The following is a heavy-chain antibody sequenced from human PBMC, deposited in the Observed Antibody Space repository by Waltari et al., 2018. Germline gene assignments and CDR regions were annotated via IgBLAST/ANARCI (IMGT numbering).Heavy chain of an antibody. J-gene: IGHJ1*01. Sequence: QVQLQESGPGLVKPSETLSLTCTVSGGSISSYYWSWIRQPAGKGLEWIGRIYTSGSTNYNPSLKSRVTMSVDTSKNQFSLKLSSETAADTAVYYCARATWYYYDSSGYGEYFQHWGQGTLVTVSS. CDR1: GGSISSYY. CDR2: IYTSGST. CDR3: ARATWYYYDSSGYGEYFQH. D-gene: IGHD3-22*01. V-gene: IGHV4-4*07.